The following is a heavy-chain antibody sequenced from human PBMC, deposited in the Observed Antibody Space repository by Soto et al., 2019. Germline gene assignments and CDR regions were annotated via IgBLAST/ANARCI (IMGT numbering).Heavy chain of an antibody. CDR1: GGSCRGYY. Sequence: QGQLQQWGAGLLKPSETLSLTCADHGGSCRGYYWSWVRQPPGKGLEWIGENKHSGSTKYNPSLKSQVTISEDTSKNQFSQKQSSVTAEDTAVYYCARGRFYGTHWGQGTLVTVSS. V-gene: IGHV4-34*01. J-gene: IGHJ4*02. D-gene: IGHD4-17*01. CDR2: NKHSGST. CDR3: ARGRFYGTH.